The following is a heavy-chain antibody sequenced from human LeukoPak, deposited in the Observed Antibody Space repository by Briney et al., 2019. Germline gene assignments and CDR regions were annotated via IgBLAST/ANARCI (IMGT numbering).Heavy chain of an antibody. CDR2: INPNSGGT. CDR3: ARAKRLGYCSSTSCQGFVY. V-gene: IGHV1-2*02. D-gene: IGHD2-2*01. Sequence: ASVKVSCKASGYTFTGYYMHWVRQAPGQGLEWMGWINPNSGGTNYAQKFQGRVTMTRDTSISTAYMELSRLRSDDTAVYYCARAKRLGYCSSTSCQGFVYWGQGTLVTVSS. CDR1: GYTFTGYY. J-gene: IGHJ4*02.